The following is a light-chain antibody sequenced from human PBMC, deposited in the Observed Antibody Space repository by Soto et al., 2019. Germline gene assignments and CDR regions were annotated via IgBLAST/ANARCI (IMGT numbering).Light chain of an antibody. CDR2: AAS. J-gene: IGKJ5*01. CDR1: QTIGNN. V-gene: IGKV3-15*01. Sequence: EIVLSQSPGTLALSRGERATRSCSASQTIGNNLAWYQQSPGQAPRLLIYAASTRATGIPPRFSGSGSGTEFTLTISSLQSEDFAFYYCQYYNNWPPSITFGQGTRLEIK. CDR3: QYYNNWPPSIT.